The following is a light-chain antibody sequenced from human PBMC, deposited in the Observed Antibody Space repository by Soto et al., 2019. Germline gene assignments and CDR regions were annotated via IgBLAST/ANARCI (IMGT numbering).Light chain of an antibody. CDR1: RSVNNF. CDR2: DAS. CDR3: HQRAGRPPT. Sequence: MVLTQSPVTLSVSPGERSSRSPNPTRSVNNFVAWYQQKPGQAPSPLISDASNRATGIPDRFSGSGSGTEFTLTINSLEPADVAVYFCHQRAGRPPTFRGGTKVDIK. J-gene: IGKJ4*01. V-gene: IGKV3-11*01.